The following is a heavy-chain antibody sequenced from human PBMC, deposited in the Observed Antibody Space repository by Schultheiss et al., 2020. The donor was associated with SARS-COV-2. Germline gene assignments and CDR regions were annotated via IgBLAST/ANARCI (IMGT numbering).Heavy chain of an antibody. Sequence: GGSLRLSCAASGFTFSSYGMHWVRQAPGKGLEWVAVIWYDGSNKYYADSVKGRFTISRDNSKNTLYLQMNSLRAEDTAVYYCAPDGSYPGAFDIWGQGTMVTVSS. D-gene: IGHD1-26*01. CDR1: GFTFSSYG. CDR2: IWYDGSNK. J-gene: IGHJ3*02. CDR3: APDGSYPGAFDI. V-gene: IGHV3-33*01.